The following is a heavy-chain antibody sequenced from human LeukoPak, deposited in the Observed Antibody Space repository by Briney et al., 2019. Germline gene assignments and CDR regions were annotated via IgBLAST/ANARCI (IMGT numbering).Heavy chain of an antibody. V-gene: IGHV4-59*12. D-gene: IGHD6-6*01. Sequence: SETLSLTCTVSGGSISSYYWSWIRQPPGKGLEWIGYIYYSGSTNYNPSLKSRVTISVDTSKNQFSLKLSSVTAADTAVYYCARGRSAARQYYYYYYMDVWGKGTTVTVSS. J-gene: IGHJ6*03. CDR1: GGSISSYY. CDR3: ARGRSAARQYYYYYYMDV. CDR2: IYYSGST.